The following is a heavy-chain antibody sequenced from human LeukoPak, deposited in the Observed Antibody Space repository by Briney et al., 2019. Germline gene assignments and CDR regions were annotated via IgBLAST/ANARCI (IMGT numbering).Heavy chain of an antibody. CDR2: ISYDGSNK. V-gene: IGHV3-30*04. CDR3: AELGITMIGGV. Sequence: GGSLRLSCAASGFTFSSYATHWVRQAPGKGLEWVAVISYDGSNKYYADSVKGRFTISRDNSKNTLYLQMNSLRAEDTAVYYCAELGITMIGGVWGKGTTVTISS. J-gene: IGHJ6*04. D-gene: IGHD3-10*02. CDR1: GFTFSSYA.